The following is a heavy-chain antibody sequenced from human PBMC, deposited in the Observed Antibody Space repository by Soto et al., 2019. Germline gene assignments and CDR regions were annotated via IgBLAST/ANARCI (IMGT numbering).Heavy chain of an antibody. CDR2: VYYSRTT. CDR3: VTVNLVGAAYYFDY. D-gene: IGHD1-26*01. J-gene: IGHJ4*02. Sequence: PSDILSLTCTVSGGFIRNGDCYWRWFRPPPWKGLEWIGYVYYSRTTYSHPSLNSRVSISVETSENQFSLRLTSVTAADTAVYYCVTVNLVGAAYYFDYWGPGTLVT. CDR1: GGFIRNGDCY. V-gene: IGHV4-30-4*02.